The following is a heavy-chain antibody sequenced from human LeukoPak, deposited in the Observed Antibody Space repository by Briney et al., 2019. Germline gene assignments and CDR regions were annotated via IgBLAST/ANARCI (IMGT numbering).Heavy chain of an antibody. J-gene: IGHJ4*02. V-gene: IGHV3-48*01. CDR3: ARGSSSWFGGPYFDY. CDR1: GFTFSSYW. D-gene: IGHD6-13*01. Sequence: GGSLRLSCAASGFTFSSYWMHWVRQAPGKGLEWVSYISSSSSTIYYADSVKGRFTISRDNAKNSLYLQMNSLRAEDTAVYYCARGSSSWFGGPYFDYWGQGTLVTVSS. CDR2: ISSSSSTI.